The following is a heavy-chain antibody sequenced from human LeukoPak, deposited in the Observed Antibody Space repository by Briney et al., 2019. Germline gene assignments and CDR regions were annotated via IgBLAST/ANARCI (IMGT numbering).Heavy chain of an antibody. CDR1: GFTFSSYG. V-gene: IGHV3-30*02. CDR2: IRYDGSNK. CDR3: AKDMPRYYYYMDV. D-gene: IGHD2-2*01. Sequence: GGSLRLSCAASGFTFSSYGMHWVRQAPGKGLEWVAFIRYDGSNKYYADSVKGRFTISRDNSKNTLYLQMNSLRAEDTAVYYCAKDMPRYYYYMDVWGKGTTVTISS. J-gene: IGHJ6*03.